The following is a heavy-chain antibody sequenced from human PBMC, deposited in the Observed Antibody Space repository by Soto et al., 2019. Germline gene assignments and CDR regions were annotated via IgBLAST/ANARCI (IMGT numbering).Heavy chain of an antibody. J-gene: IGHJ6*02. CDR3: ARDGRYSSSWYHYYYGMDV. Sequence: PGGSLRLSCAASGFTFSSYDMHWVRQATGKGLEWVSAIGTAGDTYYPGSVKGRFTISRENAKNSLYLQMNSLRAEDTAVYYCARDGRYSSSWYHYYYGMDVWGQGTTVTVSS. CDR1: GFTFSSYD. D-gene: IGHD6-13*01. CDR2: IGTAGDT. V-gene: IGHV3-13*01.